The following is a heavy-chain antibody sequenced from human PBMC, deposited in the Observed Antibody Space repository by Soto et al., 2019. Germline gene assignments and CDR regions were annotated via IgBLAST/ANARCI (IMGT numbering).Heavy chain of an antibody. CDR1: SGSISSTIYS. CDR2: IFYSGSA. J-gene: IGHJ5*02. V-gene: IGHV4-39*01. CDR3: ARHPSNFWFDP. Sequence: SETLSLTCTVSSGSISSTIYSWDWIRQPPGKGLEWIGSIFYSGSAYYNPSLKSRVTVSVDTSKNQFSLNLSSVTAADTAVYYCARHPSNFWFDPWGQGTLVTVSS. D-gene: IGHD4-4*01.